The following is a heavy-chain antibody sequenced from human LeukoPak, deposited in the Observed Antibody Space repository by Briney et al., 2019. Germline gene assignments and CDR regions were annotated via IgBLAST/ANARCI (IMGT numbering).Heavy chain of an antibody. CDR3: ARLQGSGSPPFDY. Sequence: SETLSLTCTVSGDSIRSYYWSWIRQPPGKGLEWIGYLHHSGSTNYNPSLKSRVTISVDTSKNQFSLKLRSVTAADTAVYYCARLQGSGSPPFDYWGQGTLVTVSS. D-gene: IGHD3-10*01. CDR2: LHHSGST. V-gene: IGHV4-59*08. CDR1: GDSIRSYY. J-gene: IGHJ4*02.